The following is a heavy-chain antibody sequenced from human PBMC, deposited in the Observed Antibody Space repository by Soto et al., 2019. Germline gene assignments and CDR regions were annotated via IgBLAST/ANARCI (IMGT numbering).Heavy chain of an antibody. CDR3: ARDPPGGVEGFDP. CDR1: GYTFNSYG. D-gene: IGHD2-15*01. CDR2: ISGYNGNT. Sequence: ASVKVSCKASGYTFNSYGISWVRQAPGQGLEWMGWISGYNGNTNYAQKFQGRVTMTTDTSTSTAYMELRSLRSDDTAVYYCARDPPGGVEGFDPWGQGTLVTVSS. J-gene: IGHJ5*02. V-gene: IGHV1-18*01.